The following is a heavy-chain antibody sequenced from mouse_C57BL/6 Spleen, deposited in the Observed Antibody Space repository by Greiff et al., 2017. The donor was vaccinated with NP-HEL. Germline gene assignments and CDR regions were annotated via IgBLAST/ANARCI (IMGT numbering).Heavy chain of an antibody. Sequence: VQLQQPGAELVRPGSSVKLSCKASGYTFTSYWMHWVKQRPIQGLEWIGNIDPSDSETHYNQKFKDKATLTVDKSSSTAYMQLSSLTSEDSAVYYCARSSGRGDWYFDVWGTGTTVTVSS. CDR1: GYTFTSYW. J-gene: IGHJ1*03. CDR2: IDPSDSET. CDR3: ARSSGRGDWYFDV. D-gene: IGHD1-3*01. V-gene: IGHV1-52*01.